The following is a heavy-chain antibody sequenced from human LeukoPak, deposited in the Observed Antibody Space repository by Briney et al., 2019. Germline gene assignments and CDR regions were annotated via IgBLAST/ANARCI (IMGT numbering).Heavy chain of an antibody. J-gene: IGHJ3*02. CDR1: GGSISSYY. Sequence: SETLSLTCTVSGGSISSYYWSWIRQPPGKGLEWIGYIYTSGSTNYNPSLKSRVTISVDTSKNQFSLKLSSVTAADTAVYYCARHSEDLGYCSSTSCHSGDAFDIWGQGTMVTVSS. CDR2: IYTSGST. V-gene: IGHV4-4*09. D-gene: IGHD2-2*01. CDR3: ARHSEDLGYCSSTSCHSGDAFDI.